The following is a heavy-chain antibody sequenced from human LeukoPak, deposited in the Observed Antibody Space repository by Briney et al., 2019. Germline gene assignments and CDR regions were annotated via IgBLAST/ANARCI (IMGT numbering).Heavy chain of an antibody. CDR1: GGSISSYY. CDR3: ARFLGTGPEDVDWFDP. V-gene: IGHV4-59*01. Sequence: PSETLSLTCTVSGGSISSYYWSWIRQPSGQGLEWIGYIYYSGSTNYNPSLKSRVTISVDTSKNQFSLKLSSVTAADTAVYYCARFLGTGPEDVDWFDPWGQGTLVTVSS. CDR2: IYYSGST. D-gene: IGHD7-27*01. J-gene: IGHJ5*02.